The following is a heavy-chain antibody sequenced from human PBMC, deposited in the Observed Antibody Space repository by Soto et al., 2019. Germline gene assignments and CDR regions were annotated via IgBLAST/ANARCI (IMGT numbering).Heavy chain of an antibody. CDR3: ASTEYYDFWSGYYRDYYYYGMDV. J-gene: IGHJ6*02. CDR2: INPSGGST. V-gene: IGHV1-46*01. CDR1: GYTFTSYY. D-gene: IGHD3-3*01. Sequence: GASVKVSCKASGYTFTSYYMHWVRQAPGQGLEWMGIINPSGGSTSYAQKFQGRVTMTRDTSTSTVYMELSSLRSEDTAVYYCASTEYYDFWSGYYRDYYYYGMDVWGQGTTVTAP.